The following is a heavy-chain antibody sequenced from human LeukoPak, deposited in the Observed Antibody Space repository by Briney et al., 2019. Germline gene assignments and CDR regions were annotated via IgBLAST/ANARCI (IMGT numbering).Heavy chain of an antibody. J-gene: IGHJ3*02. CDR1: GFTFDDYA. V-gene: IGHV3-9*01. Sequence: GRSLRLSCAASGFTFDDYAMHWVRQAPGKGLESVSGISWNSGSIGYADSVKGRFTISRDNAKNSLYLQMNSLRAEDTALYYCAKGSIAVADEAFDIWGPGTMVTVSS. D-gene: IGHD6-19*01. CDR2: ISWNSGSI. CDR3: AKGSIAVADEAFDI.